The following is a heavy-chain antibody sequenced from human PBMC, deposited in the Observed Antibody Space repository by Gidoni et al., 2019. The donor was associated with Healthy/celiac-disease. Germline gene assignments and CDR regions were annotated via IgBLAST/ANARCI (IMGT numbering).Heavy chain of an antibody. D-gene: IGHD4-17*01. CDR3: ARDRLVTTLGYYFDY. CDR2: IWYDGSNK. Sequence: QVQLVESGGGVVQPGRSLRLSCAASGFTFSRYGMHWVRQAPGKGLEWVAVIWYDGSNKYYADSVKGRFTISRDNSKNTLYLQMNSLRAEDTAVYYCARDRLVTTLGYYFDYWGQGTLVTVSS. V-gene: IGHV3-33*01. J-gene: IGHJ4*02. CDR1: GFTFSRYG.